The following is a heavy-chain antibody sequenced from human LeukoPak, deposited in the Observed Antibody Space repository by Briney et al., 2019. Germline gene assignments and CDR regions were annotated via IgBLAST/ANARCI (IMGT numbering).Heavy chain of an antibody. J-gene: IGHJ4*02. CDR3: AREQAGTSGWYTLDY. D-gene: IGHD6-13*01. Sequence: GGSLRLSCAASGFTFSPYAMDWVRQAPGKGLQWVSAFSRRGTTHYADSVKGRFTISRDNPKNEVYLQMNSLRVDDTGIYYCAREQAGTSGWYTLDYWGQGTVVTVSS. CDR2: FSRRGTT. CDR1: GFTFSPYA. V-gene: IGHV3-23*01.